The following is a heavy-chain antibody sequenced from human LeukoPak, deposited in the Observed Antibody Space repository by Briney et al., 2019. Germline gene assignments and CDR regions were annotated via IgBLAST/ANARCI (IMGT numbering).Heavy chain of an antibody. V-gene: IGHV3-23*01. CDR1: GFTFTTYA. CDR2: ISGSGSST. D-gene: IGHD5-12*01. J-gene: IGHJ4*02. CDR3: AKDSGFGWYLDY. Sequence: GGSLRLSCATSGFTFTTYAMNWVRQAPGKGLEWVSAISGSGSSTYYADSVKGRFTISRDNSKNTLYLQMNSLRAEDTAVYYCAKDSGFGWYLDYWGQGTLVTVSS.